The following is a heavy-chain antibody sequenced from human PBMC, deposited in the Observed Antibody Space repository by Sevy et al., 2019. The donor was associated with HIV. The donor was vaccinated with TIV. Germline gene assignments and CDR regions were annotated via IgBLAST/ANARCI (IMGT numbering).Heavy chain of an antibody. CDR3: ARGFRYRSYWSAVDF. J-gene: IGHJ4*02. CDR2: INPDNGGT. CDR1: KYSFSDHY. V-gene: IGHV1-2*02. D-gene: IGHD3-10*01. Sequence: ASVKVSCKASKYSFSDHYIHWVRQAPGQGLEWMGWINPDNGGTNYAQKFQGRVTMTRDTSISTTYMEMSSLGSDDTAVYHCARGFRYRSYWSAVDFWGQGTLVTVSS.